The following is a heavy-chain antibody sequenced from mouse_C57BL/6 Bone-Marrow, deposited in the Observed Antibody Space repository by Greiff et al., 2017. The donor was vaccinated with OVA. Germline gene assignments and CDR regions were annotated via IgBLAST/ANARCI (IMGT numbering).Heavy chain of an antibody. Sequence: QVQLQQSGAELVRPGASVKMSCKASGYTFTNYWIGWAKQRPGHGLEWIGDIYPGGGCTNYNEKFKGKATLTADKSSSTAYMQFSSLTSEDSAIYDGARKGYSNYGYWYFDVWGTGTTVTVSS. J-gene: IGHJ1*03. CDR1: GYTFTNYW. CDR2: IYPGGGCT. V-gene: IGHV1-63*01. CDR3: ARKGYSNYGYWYFDV. D-gene: IGHD2-5*01.